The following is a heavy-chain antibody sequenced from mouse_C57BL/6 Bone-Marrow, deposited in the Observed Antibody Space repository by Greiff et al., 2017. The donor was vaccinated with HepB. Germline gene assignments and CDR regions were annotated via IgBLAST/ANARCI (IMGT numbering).Heavy chain of an antibody. CDR1: GYSITSGYY. D-gene: IGHD1-1*01. J-gene: IGHJ4*01. V-gene: IGHV3-6*01. CDR2: ISYDGSN. Sequence: EVKLMESGPGLVKPSQSLSLTCSVTGYSITSGYYWNWIRQFPGNKLEWMGYISYDGSNNYNPSLNNRISITRDTSKNQFFLKLNSVTTEDTATYYCAREGSSFYYYAMDYWGQGTSVTVSS. CDR3: AREGSSFYYYAMDY.